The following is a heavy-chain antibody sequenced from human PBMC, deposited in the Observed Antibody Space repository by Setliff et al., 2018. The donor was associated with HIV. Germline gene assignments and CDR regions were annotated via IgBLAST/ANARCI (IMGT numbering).Heavy chain of an antibody. D-gene: IGHD3-10*01. V-gene: IGHV4-30-2*02. Sequence: SETLSLTCAVSGGSISSGGYSWGWIRQPPGKGLEWIGYIYHSGTTDYNPSLKSRVTISADTSTNQFSLKLSSMTAADTAVYFCAVVRGANYWGQGTMVTVSS. CDR2: IYHSGTT. CDR3: AVVRGANY. CDR1: GGSISSGGYS. J-gene: IGHJ4*02.